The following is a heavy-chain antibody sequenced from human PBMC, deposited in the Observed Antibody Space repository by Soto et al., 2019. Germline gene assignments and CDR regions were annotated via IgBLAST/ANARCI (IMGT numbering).Heavy chain of an antibody. Sequence: GGSLKLSCAASGFTFNNAWMSWVRQAPGKGLEWVGRIKSTVDGGTTDYAAPVKGRFTISRDDSRNTLDLQMNSLKTEDTGVYYFTVSRWAARAYYDYYGMDGWGQGATVT. CDR3: TVSRWAARAYYDYYGMDG. CDR2: IKSTVDGGTT. CDR1: GFTFNNAW. V-gene: IGHV3-15*01. D-gene: IGHD6-6*01. J-gene: IGHJ6*02.